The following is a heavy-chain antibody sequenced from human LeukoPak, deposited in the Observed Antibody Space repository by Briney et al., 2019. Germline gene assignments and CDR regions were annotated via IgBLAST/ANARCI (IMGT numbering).Heavy chain of an antibody. CDR3: ARLVPAATNWFDP. CDR1: GGSISSGGYY. Sequence: PSETLSLTCTVSGGSISSGGYYWSWIRQPAGKGLEWIGRIYTSGSTNYNPSLKSRVTMSVDTSKNQFSLKLSSVTAADTAVYYCARLVPAATNWFDPWGQGTLVTVSS. CDR2: IYTSGST. V-gene: IGHV4-61*02. D-gene: IGHD2-2*01. J-gene: IGHJ5*02.